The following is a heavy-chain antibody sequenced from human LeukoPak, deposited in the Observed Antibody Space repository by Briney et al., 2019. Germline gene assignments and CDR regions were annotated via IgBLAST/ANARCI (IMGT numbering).Heavy chain of an antibody. CDR2: IYPGDSGT. CDR1: GYRFSTSW. J-gene: IGHJ4*02. Sequence: GESLKISCKGSGYRFSTSWIVWVRQLPGRGLEWMGIIYPGDSGTRYSPSFQGQVTISADKSINTAYLQWSSLKASDSAMFYCARLGNGYNYFDFWGQGTLVTVSS. D-gene: IGHD5-24*01. V-gene: IGHV5-51*01. CDR3: ARLGNGYNYFDF.